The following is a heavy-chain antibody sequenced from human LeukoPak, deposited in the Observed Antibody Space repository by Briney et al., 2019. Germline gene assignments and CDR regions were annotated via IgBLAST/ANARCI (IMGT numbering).Heavy chain of an antibody. D-gene: IGHD3-10*01. CDR1: GYSFTNYG. CDR2: ISAYNGNT. Sequence: ASVKVSCKASGYSFTNYGISWVRQAPGQGLEWMGWISAYNGNTKLAQKVQGRVILTTDTSTSTAYMELRSLRSEDTAVYYCARSLTGGDYIDSWGQGTLVTVSS. CDR3: ARSLTGGDYIDS. J-gene: IGHJ4*02. V-gene: IGHV1-18*01.